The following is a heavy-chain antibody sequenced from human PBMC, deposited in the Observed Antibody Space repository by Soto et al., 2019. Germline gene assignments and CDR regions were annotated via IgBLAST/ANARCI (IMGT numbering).Heavy chain of an antibody. J-gene: IGHJ4*02. V-gene: IGHV3-30*18. Sequence: VQLLESGGDLVQPGGSLRLSCAASGFTFSSYGMHWVRQAPGKGLEWVAVISYDGSNKYYADSVKGRFTISRDNSKNTLYLQMNSLRAEDTAVYYCAKGTTVTPDGYWGQGTLVTVSS. D-gene: IGHD4-17*01. CDR2: ISYDGSNK. CDR1: GFTFSSYG. CDR3: AKGTTVTPDGY.